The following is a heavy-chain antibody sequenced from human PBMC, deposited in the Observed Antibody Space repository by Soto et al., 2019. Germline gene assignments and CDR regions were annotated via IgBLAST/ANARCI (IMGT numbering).Heavy chain of an antibody. J-gene: IGHJ6*02. CDR3: ARDGSSDPGGYYYGMDV. V-gene: IGHV3-21*01. D-gene: IGHD6-19*01. CDR1: GFTFSSYS. CDR2: ISSSSSYI. Sequence: EVQLVESGGGLVKPGGSLRLSCAASGFTFSSYSMNWVRQAPGKGLEWVSSISSSSSYIYYADSVKGRFTISRDNAKNSLYLQMNSLRAEDTAVYYCARDGSSDPGGYYYGMDVWGQGTTVTVSS.